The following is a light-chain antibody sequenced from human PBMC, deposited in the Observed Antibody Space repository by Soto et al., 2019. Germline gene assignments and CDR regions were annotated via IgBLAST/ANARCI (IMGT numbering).Light chain of an antibody. Sequence: AIRMTQSPSSLSASTGDRVTITCRASQGISSYLAWYQQKPGKAPKLLIYAASTLQSGVPSRFSGSGSGTDFTLTISCLQSEDFATYYCQQLNSYPRTFGQGTKVDIK. J-gene: IGKJ1*01. CDR3: QQLNSYPRT. V-gene: IGKV1-8*01. CDR1: QGISSY. CDR2: AAS.